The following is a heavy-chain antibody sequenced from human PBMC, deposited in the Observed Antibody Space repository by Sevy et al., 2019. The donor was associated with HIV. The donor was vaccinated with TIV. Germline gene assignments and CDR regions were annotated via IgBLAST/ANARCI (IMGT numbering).Heavy chain of an antibody. CDR1: GFTFSSYG. D-gene: IGHD2-2*01. CDR2: IRYDGSNK. Sequence: GGSLRLSCAASGFTFSSYGMHWVRQAPGKGLEWVAFIRYDGSNKYYAYSVKGRFTISRDNSKNTLYLQMNSLRAEDTAVYYCAKGVEHRSNTSPWWYYMDVWGKGTTVTVSS. V-gene: IGHV3-30*02. CDR3: AKGVEHRSNTSPWWYYMDV. J-gene: IGHJ6*03.